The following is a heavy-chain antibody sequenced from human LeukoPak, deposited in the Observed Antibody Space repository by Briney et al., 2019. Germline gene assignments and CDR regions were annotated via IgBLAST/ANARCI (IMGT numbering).Heavy chain of an antibody. V-gene: IGHV3-74*01. Sequence: GGSLRLSCAASGFTFSSYWMYWVRQAPGKGLVWVSIIKSDGSSKNYADSVKGRFTISRDNAKNTLYLQMNSMRAEDTAVYYCATGSYGDFDCWGQGTLVTVSS. D-gene: IGHD4-17*01. CDR3: ATGSYGDFDC. CDR2: IKSDGSSK. J-gene: IGHJ4*02. CDR1: GFTFSSYW.